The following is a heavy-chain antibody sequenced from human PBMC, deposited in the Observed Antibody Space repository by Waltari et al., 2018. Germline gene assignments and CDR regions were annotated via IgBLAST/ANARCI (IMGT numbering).Heavy chain of an antibody. J-gene: IGHJ4*02. Sequence: QVQLVQSGAEVKKPGASVKVSCKASGYTFTGYYMHWVRQAPGQGLEWMGWVNPNSGGTNDEQKFQGRVTMTRDTSISTAYMELSRLRSDDTAVYYCAREGRWGSCYHHWGQGTLVTVSS. CDR3: AREGRWGSCYHH. CDR2: VNPNSGGT. D-gene: IGHD2-2*01. V-gene: IGHV1-2*02. CDR1: GYTFTGYY.